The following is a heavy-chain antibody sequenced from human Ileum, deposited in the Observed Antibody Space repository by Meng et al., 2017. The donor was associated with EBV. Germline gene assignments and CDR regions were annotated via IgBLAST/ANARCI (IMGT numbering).Heavy chain of an antibody. CDR3: ASNGAFSLDH. CDR2: IHHTRGP. D-gene: IGHD2-8*01. V-gene: IGHV4-4*02. CDR1: VDSNSNEHW. J-gene: IGHJ4*02. Sequence: VPPEAWGRGVVGPWGTPSLRCSVSVDSNSNEHWWSCVRQPPGKGLEWIGEIHHTRGPNYNPSLKSRVIISVDKSNHHFSLRLSAVTAADTAVYYCASNGAFSLDHWGQGTLVTVSS.